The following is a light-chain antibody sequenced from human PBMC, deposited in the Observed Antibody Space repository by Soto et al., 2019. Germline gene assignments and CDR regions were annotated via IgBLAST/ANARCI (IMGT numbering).Light chain of an antibody. J-gene: IGLJ1*01. Sequence: QSVLTQPAPVSGSPGQSITISCTGNSSEVCGYNYVSWYQQHPGKAPKFMIYDVSNRPSGVSNRFSGSKSGNTASLTISGLQAEDEADYYCCSYTTSNTRQIVFGTGTKVTVL. CDR1: SSEVCGYNY. CDR2: DVS. V-gene: IGLV2-14*01. CDR3: CSYTTSNTRQIV.